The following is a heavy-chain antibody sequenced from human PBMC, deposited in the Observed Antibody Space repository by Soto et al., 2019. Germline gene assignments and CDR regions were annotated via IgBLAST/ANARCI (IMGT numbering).Heavy chain of an antibody. CDR3: ARDASSYKYFSDY. CDR2: ISKDGSKT. V-gene: IGHV3-30*03. J-gene: IGHJ4*02. Sequence: GGSLRLSCGASGFTFTNFAMHWVRQAPGKGLEWVAVISKDGSKTDFADSVKGRFTISRENSKNTVYLQMNSLTREDTALYYCARDASSYKYFSDYWGLGTLVTVSS. D-gene: IGHD1-26*01. CDR1: GFTFTNFA.